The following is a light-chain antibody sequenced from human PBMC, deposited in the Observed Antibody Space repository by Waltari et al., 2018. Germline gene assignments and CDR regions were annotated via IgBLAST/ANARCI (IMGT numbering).Light chain of an antibody. CDR2: DDR. V-gene: IGLV3-21*04. CDR3: QVWDSSSDHVI. Sequence: SYVLTQPPSVSVAPGKTAKIPCGTNNIGAKGVHWYQHKPGQAPVLVIYDDRDRPSGIPERFSGSNSGDTATLTISRVDAGDEADYYCQVWDSSSDHVIFGGGTKLTVL. CDR1: NIGAKG. J-gene: IGLJ2*01.